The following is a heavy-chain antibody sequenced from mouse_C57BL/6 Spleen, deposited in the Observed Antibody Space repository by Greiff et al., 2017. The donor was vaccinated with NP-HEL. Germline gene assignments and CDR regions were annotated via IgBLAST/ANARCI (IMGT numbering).Heavy chain of an antibody. D-gene: IGHD2-2*01. CDR1: GYTFTDYE. Sequence: VQLQQSGAELVRPGASVTLSCKASGYTFTDYEMHWVKQTPVHGLEWIGAIDPETGGTAYNQKFKGKAILTADKSSSTAYMELRSLTSEDSAVYYCTREIYYGYDGGFAYWGQGTLVTVSA. J-gene: IGHJ3*01. V-gene: IGHV1-15*01. CDR2: IDPETGGT. CDR3: TREIYYGYDGGFAY.